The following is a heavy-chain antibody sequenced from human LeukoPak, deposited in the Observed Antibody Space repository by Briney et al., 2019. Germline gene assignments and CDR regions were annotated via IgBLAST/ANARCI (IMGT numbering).Heavy chain of an antibody. CDR1: GFTFSDYY. V-gene: IGHV3-11*06. J-gene: IGHJ5*02. Sequence: GGSLRLSCAASGFTFSDYYMSWLRQAPGKGLEWVSCINSGSSYTNYADSVKGRFTISRDNAKNSLFLQMNSLRAEDTAVYYCARYVWGSYRRFDPWGQGTLVTVSS. D-gene: IGHD3-16*02. CDR3: ARYVWGSYRRFDP. CDR2: INSGSSYT.